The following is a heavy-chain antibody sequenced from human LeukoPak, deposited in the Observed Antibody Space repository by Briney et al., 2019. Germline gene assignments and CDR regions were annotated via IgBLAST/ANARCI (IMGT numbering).Heavy chain of an antibody. J-gene: IGHJ3*02. D-gene: IGHD3-10*01. V-gene: IGHV4-59*01. Sequence: PSETLSLTCTVSGGSISSYYWSWIRQPPGKGLEWIGCIYYSGSTNYNPSLKSRVTISVDTSKNQFSLKLSPVTAADTAVYYCARVVTMVRGADDAFDIWGQGTMVTVSS. CDR1: GGSISSYY. CDR2: IYYSGST. CDR3: ARVVTMVRGADDAFDI.